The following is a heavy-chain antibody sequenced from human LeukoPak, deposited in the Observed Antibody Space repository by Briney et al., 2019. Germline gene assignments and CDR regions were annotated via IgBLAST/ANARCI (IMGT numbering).Heavy chain of an antibody. J-gene: IGHJ3*02. Sequence: TGGSLRLSCAASGFTFSSYAMSWVRQAPGKGLEWVSAISGSGGSTYYADSVKGRFTISRDNSKNTLYLQMNSLRAEDTAVYYCAKDLGYSYAKFFDAFDIWGQGTMVTVSS. V-gene: IGHV3-23*01. CDR3: AKDLGYSYAKFFDAFDI. CDR1: GFTFSSYA. CDR2: ISGSGGST. D-gene: IGHD5-18*01.